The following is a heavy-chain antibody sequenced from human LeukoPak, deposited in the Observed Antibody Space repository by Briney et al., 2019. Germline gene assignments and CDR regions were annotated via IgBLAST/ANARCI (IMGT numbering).Heavy chain of an antibody. J-gene: IGHJ4*02. V-gene: IGHV1-69*05. CDR1: GGTFSSYA. D-gene: IGHD3-10*01. CDR2: IIPIFGTA. Sequence: EASVKVSCKASGGTFSSYAISWVRQAPGQGHEWMGGIIPIFGTANYTQKFQGRVTITTDESTSTAYMELSSLRSEDTAVYYCARGSTGNHSPPHFDYWGQGTLVTVSS. CDR3: ARGSTGNHSPPHFDY.